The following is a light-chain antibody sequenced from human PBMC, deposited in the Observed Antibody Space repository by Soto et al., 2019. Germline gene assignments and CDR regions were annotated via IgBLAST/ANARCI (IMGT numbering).Light chain of an antibody. CDR1: QTISNY. CDR2: GTS. V-gene: IGKV1-39*01. J-gene: IGKJ2*01. Sequence: DIQMTQSPSSLSASVGDRVIITCRASQTISNYVNWYQQKPGKAPQLLIYGTSSLHGGVPSRFNGSGSRTEFTLTISSLQPEDFATYSCQQRYTTPHTFGQGTKVEI. CDR3: QQRYTTPHT.